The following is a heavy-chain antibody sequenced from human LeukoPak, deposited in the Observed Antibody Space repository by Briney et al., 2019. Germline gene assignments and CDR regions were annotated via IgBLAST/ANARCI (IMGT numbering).Heavy chain of an antibody. CDR2: INAGNGNT. J-gene: IGHJ4*02. D-gene: IGHD3-9*01. CDR1: GYTFTSYA. V-gene: IGHV1-3*01. Sequence: ASVKVSCKASGYTFTSYAMHWVRQAPGQRLEWMGWINAGNGNTKYSQKFQGRVTITRDTSASTAYMELSSLRSEDTAVYYCAREPRGYFDWLLSWYFDYWGQGTLVTVSS. CDR3: AREPRGYFDWLLSWYFDY.